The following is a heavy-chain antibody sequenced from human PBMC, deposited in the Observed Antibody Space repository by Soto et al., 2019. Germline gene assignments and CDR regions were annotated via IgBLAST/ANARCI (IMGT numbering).Heavy chain of an antibody. Sequence: QVQLQQWGAGLLKPSETLSLTCAVYGGSFSGNYWSWIRQPPGKGLEWIGEINRSGSTNYNPSLKSRITISMDPSNNRFFLKLSSVTASDTAVYYWARECGGDCYFDGEYWGQGTVVTVSS. CDR3: ARECGGDCYFDGEY. CDR2: INRSGST. V-gene: IGHV4-34*01. D-gene: IGHD2-21*02. J-gene: IGHJ4*02. CDR1: GGSFSGNY.